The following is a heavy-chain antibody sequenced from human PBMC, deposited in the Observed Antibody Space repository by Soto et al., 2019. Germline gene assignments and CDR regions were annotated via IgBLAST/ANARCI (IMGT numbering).Heavy chain of an antibody. J-gene: IGHJ5*02. CDR2: IYSGGST. V-gene: IGHV3-66*01. CDR1: GFTVSSNY. D-gene: IGHD3-22*01. Sequence: GGSLRLSCAASGFTVSSNYMSWVRQAPGKGLEWVSVIYSGGSTYYADSVKGRFTISRDNSKNTLYLQMNSLRAEDTAVYYCARMGDSSGYPGWFDPWGQGTLVTVSS. CDR3: ARMGDSSGYPGWFDP.